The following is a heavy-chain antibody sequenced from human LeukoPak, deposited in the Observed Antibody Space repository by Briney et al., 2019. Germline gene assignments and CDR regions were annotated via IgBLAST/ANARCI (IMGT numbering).Heavy chain of an antibody. Sequence: GRSLRLSCAASGFTFRSYAMHWVRQAPGKGLEWVAVISYDGSNKYYADSVKGRFTISRDNSKNTLYLQMNSLRAEDTAVYYCARVDSSSWYDYWGQGTLVTVSS. CDR1: GFTFRSYA. CDR3: ARVDSSSWYDY. J-gene: IGHJ4*02. D-gene: IGHD6-13*01. CDR2: ISYDGSNK. V-gene: IGHV3-30-3*01.